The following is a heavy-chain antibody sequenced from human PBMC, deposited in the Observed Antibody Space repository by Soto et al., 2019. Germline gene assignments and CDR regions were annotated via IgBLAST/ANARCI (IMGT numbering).Heavy chain of an antibody. CDR2: INHSGST. Sequence: AETLSLTCAVYGGSFIGYYCIWIRQPPGKWLEWIVEINHSGSTNYNPSLKSRVTISVDTSKNQFSLKLSSVTAADTAVYYCARRGSIVVVVDPRAARFDYWGQGTLVTVSS. D-gene: IGHD2-15*01. CDR3: ARRGSIVVVVDPRAARFDY. J-gene: IGHJ4*02. CDR1: GGSFIGYY. V-gene: IGHV4-34*01.